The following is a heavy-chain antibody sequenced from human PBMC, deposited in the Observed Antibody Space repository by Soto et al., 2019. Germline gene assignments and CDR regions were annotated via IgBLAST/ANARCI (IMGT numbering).Heavy chain of an antibody. Sequence: EVQLVESGGGLVRPGGSLKVSCTVSGFTFSGSSIHWVRHSSGRGLEWVGRMRSGAKNFATEYGASMKGRFIISRDDSKNTAYLEMNSLTADDTAVYYCQLRDNMAVWGKGTTV. J-gene: IGHJ6*04. CDR3: QLRDNMAV. V-gene: IGHV3-73*01. CDR1: GFTFSGSS. CDR2: MRSGAKNFAT.